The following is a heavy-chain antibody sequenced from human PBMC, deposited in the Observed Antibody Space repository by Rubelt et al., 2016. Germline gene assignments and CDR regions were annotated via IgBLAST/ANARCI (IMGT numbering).Heavy chain of an antibody. CDR1: GYMFTSYG. J-gene: IGHJ3*02. Sequence: QVQLVQSGAEVKKPGASVKVSCKASGYMFTSYGISCVRQAPGQGLEWLGWISAYNGNTNFYRKLQGRVTMTTDTSTRTAYMELRSLRSDDTAVYYCARFTVAHDAFDIWGQGKMVTVSS. CDR2: ISAYNGNT. CDR3: ARFTVAHDAFDI. D-gene: IGHD4-23*01. V-gene: IGHV1-18*01.